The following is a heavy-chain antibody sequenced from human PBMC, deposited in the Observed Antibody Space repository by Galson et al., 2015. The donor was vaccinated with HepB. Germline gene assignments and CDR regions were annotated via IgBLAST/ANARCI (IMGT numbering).Heavy chain of an antibody. CDR1: GYSFATYW. CDR3: ARRDGYRGHDS. D-gene: IGHD5-12*01. V-gene: IGHV5-51*03. Sequence: QSGAEVKKPGESLKISCKGSGYSFATYWVGWVRQVPGKGLECMGTIYPRDSDTRYSPSFQGLVTISADKSISTAYLQWSSLKASDTAMYYCARRDGYRGHDSWGLGTLVTVSS. J-gene: IGHJ5*02. CDR2: IYPRDSDT.